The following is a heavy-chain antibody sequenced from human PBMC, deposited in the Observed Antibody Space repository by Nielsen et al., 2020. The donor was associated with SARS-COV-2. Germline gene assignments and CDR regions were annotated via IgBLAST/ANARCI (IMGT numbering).Heavy chain of an antibody. J-gene: IGHJ5*02. CDR1: GYTLTDLS. CDR3: ARVGNYYDSLDP. CDR2: FDPEDGET. Sequence: ASVKVSCKVSGYTLTDLSMHWVRQAPGKGLEWMGGFDPEDGETIYAQKLQGRVTMTTDTSTSTAYMELRSLRSDDTAVYYCARVGNYYDSLDPWGQGTLVTVSS. V-gene: IGHV1-24*01. D-gene: IGHD3-22*01.